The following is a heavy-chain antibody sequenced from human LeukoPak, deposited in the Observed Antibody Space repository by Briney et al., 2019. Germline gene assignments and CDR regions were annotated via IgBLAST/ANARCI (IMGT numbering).Heavy chain of an antibody. CDR1: GVSISTYY. CDR2: MYNSGST. CDR3: ARQGSGGRSFDD. Sequence: PSETLSLTCTVSGVSISTYYWSWIRQPPGKGLEWIGYMYNSGSTNYNPSLKSRVTISIDTSKNQVSLRLSSVTAADTAVYYCARQGSGGRSFDDWGQGTMVTVSS. D-gene: IGHD1-26*01. J-gene: IGHJ3*01. V-gene: IGHV4-59*08.